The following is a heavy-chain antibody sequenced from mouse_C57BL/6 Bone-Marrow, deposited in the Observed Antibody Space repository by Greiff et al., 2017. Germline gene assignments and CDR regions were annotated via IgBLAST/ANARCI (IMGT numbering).Heavy chain of an antibody. V-gene: IGHV6-6*01. Sequence: EVKVEESGGGLVQPGGSMTLSCAASGFTFSDAWMDWVRQSPEKGLEWVAEIRNKANNHATYYAESVKGRFTISRDDSKSSVYLQMNSLRAEDTGIYYCTRHGDYDLFAYWGQGTLVTVSA. CDR1: GFTFSDAW. J-gene: IGHJ3*01. CDR3: TRHGDYDLFAY. D-gene: IGHD2-4*01. CDR2: IRNKANNHAT.